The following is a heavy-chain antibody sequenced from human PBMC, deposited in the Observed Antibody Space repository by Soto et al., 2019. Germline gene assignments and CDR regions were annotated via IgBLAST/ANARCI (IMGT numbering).Heavy chain of an antibody. CDR2: INHSGST. CDR3: ARVLRRDGYKSSLDYYYGMDV. CDR1: GGSFSGYY. J-gene: IGHJ6*02. D-gene: IGHD5-12*01. V-gene: IGHV4-34*01. Sequence: SETLSLTCAVYGGSFSGYYWSWIRQPPGKGLEWIGEINHSGSTNYNPSPKSRVTISVDTSKNQFSLKLSSVTAADTAVYYCARVLRRDGYKSSLDYYYGMDVWGQGTTVTVSS.